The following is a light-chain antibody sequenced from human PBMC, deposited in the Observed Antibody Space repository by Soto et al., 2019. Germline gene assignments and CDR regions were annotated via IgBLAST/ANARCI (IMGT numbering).Light chain of an antibody. CDR1: SSDIGAFTF. V-gene: IGLV2-14*03. J-gene: IGLJ1*01. CDR3: SSYTSSSTHV. CDR2: DVN. Sequence: QSALTQPASVAGSPGQSITISCTGTSSDIGAFTFVSWYQQHPGKVPKLMIFDVNRRPSGVSDRCSGSKSGNTASLTSSGLQAENEGDYYCSSYTSSSTHVFGSGTKVTVL.